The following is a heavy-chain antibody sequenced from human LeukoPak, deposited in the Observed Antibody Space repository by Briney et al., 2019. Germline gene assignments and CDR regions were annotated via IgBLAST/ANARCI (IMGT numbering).Heavy chain of an antibody. CDR2: ISYDGSNK. CDR1: GFTFSSYA. D-gene: IGHD6-13*01. CDR3: AKQRQRIAAAGTLFY. Sequence: GGSLRLSCAASGFTFSSYAMHWVRQAPGKGLEWVAVISYDGSNKYYADSVKGRFTISRDNSKNTLYLQMNSLRAEDTAVYYCAKQRQRIAAAGTLFYWGQGTLVTVSS. J-gene: IGHJ4*02. V-gene: IGHV3-30*04.